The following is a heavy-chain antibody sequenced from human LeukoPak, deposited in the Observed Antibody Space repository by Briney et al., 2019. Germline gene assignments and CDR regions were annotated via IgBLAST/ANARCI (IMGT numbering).Heavy chain of an antibody. J-gene: IGHJ3*02. D-gene: IGHD5-24*01. CDR2: IYPGDSDT. Sequence: GESLKISFKGSGYSFTSYWIGWVRQMPGKGLEWMGIIYPGDSDTRYSPSFQGQVTISADKSISTAYLQWSSLKASDTAMYYCARECRDGYNFRRPDAFDIWGQGTMVTVSS. CDR3: ARECRDGYNFRRPDAFDI. V-gene: IGHV5-51*01. CDR1: GYSFTSYW.